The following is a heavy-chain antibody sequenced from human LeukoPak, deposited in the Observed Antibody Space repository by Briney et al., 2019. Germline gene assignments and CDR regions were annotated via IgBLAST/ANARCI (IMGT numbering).Heavy chain of an antibody. V-gene: IGHV4-34*01. CDR3: ARGRWVSSVVRGVTYYFDY. D-gene: IGHD3-10*01. CDR1: GGSFSGYY. Sequence: SETLSLTCAVYGGSFSGYYWSWIRQPPGKGLEWIGEINHSGSTNYNPSLKSRVTISVDTSKNQFSLKLSSVTAADTAVYYCARGRWVSSVVRGVTYYFDYWGQGTLVTVSS. J-gene: IGHJ4*02. CDR2: INHSGST.